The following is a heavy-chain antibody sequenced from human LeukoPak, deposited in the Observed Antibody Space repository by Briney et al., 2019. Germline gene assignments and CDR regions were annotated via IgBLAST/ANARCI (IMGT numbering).Heavy chain of an antibody. CDR3: ARQSSSSIYWYFDL. V-gene: IGHV4-59*01. D-gene: IGHD6-6*01. CDR1: GGSISSYY. CDR2: IYYSGST. J-gene: IGHJ2*01. Sequence: PSETLSLTCTVSGGSISSYYWSWIRQPPGKGLEWIGYIYYSGSTNYNPSFKSRVTISVDTSKNQFSLKLSSVTAADTAVYYCARQSSSSIYWYFDLWGRGTLVTVSS.